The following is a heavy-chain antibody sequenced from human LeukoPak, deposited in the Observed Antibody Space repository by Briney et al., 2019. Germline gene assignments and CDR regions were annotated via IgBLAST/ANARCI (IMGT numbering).Heavy chain of an antibody. CDR2: ISSSGSTI. J-gene: IGHJ4*02. Sequence: GGSLRLSCAASGFTFSSYEMNWVRQAPGKGLEWVSYISSSGSTIYYADSVKGRFTISRDNAKNSLYLQMNSLRAEDTAVYYCARDEYSSSRSTHWGQGTLVTVSS. CDR1: GFTFSSYE. V-gene: IGHV3-48*03. CDR3: ARDEYSSSRSTH. D-gene: IGHD6-13*01.